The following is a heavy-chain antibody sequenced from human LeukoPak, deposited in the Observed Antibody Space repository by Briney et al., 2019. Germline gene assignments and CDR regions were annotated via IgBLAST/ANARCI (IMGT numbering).Heavy chain of an antibody. CDR1: GGSISSYY. Sequence: PSETLSLTCTVSGGSISSYYWSWIRQPPGKGLEWIGYIYYSGSTNYNPSLKSRVTISVDTSKNQFSLKLSSVTAADTAVYYCARQAQGIDHFDYWGQGTLVTVSS. CDR3: ARQAQGIDHFDY. D-gene: IGHD6-6*01. J-gene: IGHJ4*02. CDR2: IYYSGST. V-gene: IGHV4-59*08.